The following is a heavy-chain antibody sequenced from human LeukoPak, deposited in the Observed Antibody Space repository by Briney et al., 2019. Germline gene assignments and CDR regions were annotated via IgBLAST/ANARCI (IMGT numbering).Heavy chain of an antibody. D-gene: IGHD2-2*01. CDR3: ARVVVPAAIDY. CDR2: IYHSGST. J-gene: IGHJ4*02. Sequence: SETLSLTCAVSGGSISSGGYSWSWIRQPPGKGLEWIGYIYHSGSTYYNPSLKSRVTISVDTSKNQFSLKLSSVTAADTAVYYCARVVVPAAIDYWGQGTLVTVSS. CDR1: GGSISSGGYS. V-gene: IGHV4-30-2*01.